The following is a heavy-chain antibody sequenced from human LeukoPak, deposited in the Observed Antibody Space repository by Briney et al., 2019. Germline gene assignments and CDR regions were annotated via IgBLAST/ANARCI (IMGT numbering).Heavy chain of an antibody. CDR3: ARDGGIAAAIGY. Sequence: PGGSLRLSCAASGFTFSSYGMHWVRQAPGKGLEWVAVISYDGSNKYYADSVKGRFTISRDNSKNTLYLQMNSLRSEDTAVYYCARDGGIAAAIGYWGQGTLVTVSS. V-gene: IGHV3-30*03. CDR2: ISYDGSNK. D-gene: IGHD6-13*01. CDR1: GFTFSSYG. J-gene: IGHJ4*02.